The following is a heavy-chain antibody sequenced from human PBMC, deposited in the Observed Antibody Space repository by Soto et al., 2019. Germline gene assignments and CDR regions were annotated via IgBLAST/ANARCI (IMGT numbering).Heavy chain of an antibody. Sequence: PGGSLRLSCAASGFTFSSYGMHWVRQAPGKGLEWVAVISYDGSNKYYADSVKGRFTISRDNSKNTLYLQMNSLRAEDTAVYYCAKSALWFGEFGGDSSFFDYWGQGTLVTVSS. CDR1: GFTFSSYG. D-gene: IGHD3-10*01. V-gene: IGHV3-30*18. J-gene: IGHJ4*02. CDR2: ISYDGSNK. CDR3: AKSALWFGEFGGDSSFFDY.